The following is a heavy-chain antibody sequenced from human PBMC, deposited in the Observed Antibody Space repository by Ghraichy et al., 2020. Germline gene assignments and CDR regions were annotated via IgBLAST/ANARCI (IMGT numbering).Heavy chain of an antibody. J-gene: IGHJ4*02. CDR2: ISGSGGRT. V-gene: IGHV3-23*01. Sequence: GESLNISCAASGFTFSSYTMSWVRQAPGKGLEWVSAISGSGGRTYYADSVKGRFTISRENSKNTLNLQMNSLRAEDTAVYYCAKDTLASVVVITYFDYWGQGSLVTVSS. CDR3: AKDTLASVVVITYFDY. D-gene: IGHD3-22*01. CDR1: GFTFSSYT.